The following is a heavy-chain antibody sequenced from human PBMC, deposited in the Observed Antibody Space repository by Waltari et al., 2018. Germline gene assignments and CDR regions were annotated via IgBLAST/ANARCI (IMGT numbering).Heavy chain of an antibody. V-gene: IGHV3-23*04. J-gene: IGHJ6*03. CDR3: AKDEGAAAGYYYYYMDV. CDR1: GFTFSSYA. CDR2: ISGSGGST. D-gene: IGHD6-13*01. Sequence: EVQLVESGGGLVQPGGSLRLSCAASGFTFSSYAMRWVRQAPGRGLEWASAISGSGGSTYYADSGKGRFTISRDNSKNTLYLQMNSLRAEDTAVYYCAKDEGAAAGYYYYYMDVWGKGTTVTVSS.